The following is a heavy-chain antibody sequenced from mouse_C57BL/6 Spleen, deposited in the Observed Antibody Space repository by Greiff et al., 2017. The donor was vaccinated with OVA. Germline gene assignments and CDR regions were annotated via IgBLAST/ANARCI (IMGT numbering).Heavy chain of an antibody. CDR1: GYTFTSYW. D-gene: IGHD2-4*01. CDR3: ARRDYDYDFDY. Sequence: VQLQQPGAELVMPGASVKLSCKASGYTFTSYWMHWVKQRPGQGLEWIGEIDPSDSYTNYNQKFKGKSTLTVDKSSSTAYMQLSSLTSEDSAVYYWARRDYDYDFDYWGQGTTLTVSS. CDR2: IDPSDSYT. J-gene: IGHJ2*01. V-gene: IGHV1-69*01.